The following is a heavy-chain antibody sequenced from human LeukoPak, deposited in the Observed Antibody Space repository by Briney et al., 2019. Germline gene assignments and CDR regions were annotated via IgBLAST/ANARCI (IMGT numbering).Heavy chain of an antibody. V-gene: IGHV3-30*18. J-gene: IGHJ6*02. CDR2: ISYDGSNK. CDR1: GFTFSSYG. Sequence: GGSLRLSCAASGFTFSSYGMHWVRQAPGKGLEWVAVISYDGSNKYYADSVKGRFTISRDNSKNTLYLQMNSLRAEDTAVYYCGKVLGVGPYYYYGMDVWGQGTTVTVSS. D-gene: IGHD2-8*01. CDR3: GKVLGVGPYYYYGMDV.